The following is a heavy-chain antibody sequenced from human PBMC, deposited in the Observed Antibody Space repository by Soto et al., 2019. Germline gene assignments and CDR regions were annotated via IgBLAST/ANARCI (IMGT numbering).Heavy chain of an antibody. CDR2: IYYSGST. V-gene: IGHV4-59*08. J-gene: IGHJ6*03. CDR1: WGYIISYY. CDR3: ARQWYYDSWSGPAPMFDYYMDV. Sequence: SQTMSLPCTVSWGYIISYYWSCIRQPKGKGLEWIGYIYYSGSTNYNPSLKSRVTISVDTSKNQFSLKLSSVTAADTAVYYCARQWYYDSWSGPAPMFDYYMDVWGKGTTVTVSS. D-gene: IGHD3-3*01.